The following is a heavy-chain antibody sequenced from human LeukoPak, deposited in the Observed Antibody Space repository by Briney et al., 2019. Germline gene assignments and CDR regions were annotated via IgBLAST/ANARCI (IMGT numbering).Heavy chain of an antibody. CDR1: GYTFTSYD. CDR2: ISAYNGNT. Sequence: ASVKVSCKASGYTFTSYDINWVRQATGQGLEWMGRISAYNGNTNYAQKLQGRVTMTTDTSTSTAYMELMSLRSDDTAVYYCARGRVAGTLDYWGQGTLVTVSS. CDR3: ARGRVAGTLDY. D-gene: IGHD6-19*01. J-gene: IGHJ4*02. V-gene: IGHV1-18*01.